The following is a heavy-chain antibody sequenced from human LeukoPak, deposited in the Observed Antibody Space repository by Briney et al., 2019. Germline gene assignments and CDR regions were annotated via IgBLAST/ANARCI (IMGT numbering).Heavy chain of an antibody. Sequence: SETLSLTCAVYGGSFSGYYWSWIRQPPGKGLEWIGEINHSGSTYYNPSLKSRVTISVDTSKNQFSLKLSSVTAADTAVYYCARDPDILTGYWGDAFDIWGQGTMVTVSS. J-gene: IGHJ3*02. CDR2: INHSGST. CDR3: ARDPDILTGYWGDAFDI. V-gene: IGHV4-34*01. D-gene: IGHD3-9*01. CDR1: GGSFSGYY.